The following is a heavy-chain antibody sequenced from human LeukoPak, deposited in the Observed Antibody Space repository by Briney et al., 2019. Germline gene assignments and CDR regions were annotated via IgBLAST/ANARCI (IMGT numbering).Heavy chain of an antibody. J-gene: IGHJ4*02. D-gene: IGHD3-9*01. CDR3: TSQHYYDILTGYYNHKFDY. V-gene: IGHV3-15*01. CDR1: GFTFSSYA. CDR2: IKSKTDGGTT. Sequence: GGSLRLSCAASGFTFSSYAMHWVRQAPGKGLEWVGRIKSKTDGGTTDYAAPVKGRFTISRDDSKNTLYLQMNSLKTEDTAVYYCTSQHYYDILTGYYNHKFDYWGQGTLVTVSS.